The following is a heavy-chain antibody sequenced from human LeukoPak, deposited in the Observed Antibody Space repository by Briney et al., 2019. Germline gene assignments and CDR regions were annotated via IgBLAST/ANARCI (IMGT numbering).Heavy chain of an antibody. J-gene: IGHJ4*02. V-gene: IGHV4-59*01. CDR1: GDSISNYF. CDR3: ARRRRDYGDYVFDY. Sequence: SETLSLTCTVSGDSISNYFWTWIRQPPGKGLESIGYIYYSGSSDYNPSLKSRATISVDTSKTQFSLKLSSVTAADTAVYYCARRRRDYGDYVFDYWGQGTLVTVSS. CDR2: IYYSGSS. D-gene: IGHD4-17*01.